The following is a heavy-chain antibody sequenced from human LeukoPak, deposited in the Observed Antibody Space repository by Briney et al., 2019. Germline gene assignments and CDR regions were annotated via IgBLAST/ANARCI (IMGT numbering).Heavy chain of an antibody. V-gene: IGHV4-4*08. CDR2: VYNSGTT. D-gene: IGHD3-10*01. J-gene: IGHJ4*02. CDR3: ARDQTYSGSGIYTYFDY. CDR1: GGFTSPYK. Sequence: SETLSLTCTVSGGFTSPYKWNWIRQPPGKELEWIGFVYNSGTTSYNLSLKNRVTISADTSKNHFSLKLTSVTAADTAVYYCARDQTYSGSGIYTYFDYWGQGILVTVSS.